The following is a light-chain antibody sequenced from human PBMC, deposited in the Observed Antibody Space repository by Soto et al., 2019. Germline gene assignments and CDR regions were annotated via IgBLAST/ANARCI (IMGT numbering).Light chain of an antibody. CDR2: NND. CDR1: SSNIGTNS. J-gene: IGLJ1*01. Sequence: QSVLTQPPSGSGTPGQRVTISCYGGSSNIGTNSVNWYQQLPGRAPKLLIYNNDLPPSGVPDRFSSSKSGTSASLAISGLQSEDEADYYCAAWDDSLNGFYVFGIGTKVTVL. CDR3: AAWDDSLNGFYV. V-gene: IGLV1-44*01.